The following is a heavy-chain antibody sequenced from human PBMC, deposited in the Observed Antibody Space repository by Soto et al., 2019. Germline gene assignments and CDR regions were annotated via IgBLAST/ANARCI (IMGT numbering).Heavy chain of an antibody. Sequence: QVQLVESGGGVVQPGRSLRLSCAASGFTFSSYGMHWVRQAPGKGLEWVAVISYDGSNKYYADSVKGRFTISRDNSKNTLYLQMNSLRAKDTAVYYCAKAAAHWYFDLWGRGTLVTVSS. CDR1: GFTFSSYG. CDR2: ISYDGSNK. CDR3: AKAAAHWYFDL. D-gene: IGHD6-13*01. V-gene: IGHV3-30*18. J-gene: IGHJ2*01.